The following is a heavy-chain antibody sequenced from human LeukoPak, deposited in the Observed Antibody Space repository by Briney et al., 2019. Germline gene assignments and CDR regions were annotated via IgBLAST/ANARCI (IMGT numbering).Heavy chain of an antibody. Sequence: LSLTCTVSGGSMNNYYWSWIRQAPGKGLEWISYISGSGDTIYYADSVKGRFTISRDNAENSLYLQMNSLRAEDTAVYYCARAWGSADYWGQGTLVTVSS. J-gene: IGHJ4*02. CDR1: GGSMNNYY. V-gene: IGHV3-11*01. D-gene: IGHD7-27*01. CDR3: ARAWGSADY. CDR2: ISGSGDTI.